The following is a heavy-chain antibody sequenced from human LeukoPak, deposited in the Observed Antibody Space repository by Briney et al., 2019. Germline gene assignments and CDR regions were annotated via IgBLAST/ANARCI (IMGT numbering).Heavy chain of an antibody. D-gene: IGHD3-22*01. J-gene: IGHJ4*02. CDR1: GFSFRNYW. CDR2: IKNDGSTT. Sequence: GGSPRLSCAASGFSFRNYWMHWVRQPPGKGLVWVSRIKNDGSTTDYADSVKGRFTISRDNAKNTLYLQMNSLRAEDTAVYYCAGSAYYYDSSGYYMVDYWGQGTLVSVSS. CDR3: AGSAYYYDSSGYYMVDY. V-gene: IGHV3-74*01.